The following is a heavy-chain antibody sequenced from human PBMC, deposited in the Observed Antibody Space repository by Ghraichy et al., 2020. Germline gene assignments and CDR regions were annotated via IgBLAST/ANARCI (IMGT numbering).Heavy chain of an antibody. D-gene: IGHD4-23*01. J-gene: IGHJ6*03. CDR3: AKNGGNSDYYYYYMDV. Sequence: GGSLRLSCAASGFTFSSYAMSWVRQAPGKGLEWVSAISGGGGNTNYADSVKGRFTISRDNSKNTLYLQMNSLRAEDTAVYYCAKNGGNSDYYYYYMDVWGKGTTVTVSS. V-gene: IGHV3-23*01. CDR1: GFTFSSYA. CDR2: ISGGGGNT.